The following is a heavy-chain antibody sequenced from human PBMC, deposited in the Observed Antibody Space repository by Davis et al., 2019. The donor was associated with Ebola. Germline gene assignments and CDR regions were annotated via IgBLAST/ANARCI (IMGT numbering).Heavy chain of an antibody. CDR1: GFTFSNYA. CDR3: AEGGTNNFLGAN. V-gene: IGHV3-23*01. D-gene: IGHD2-8*01. CDR2: ISASGADI. Sequence: PGGSLRLSCAASGFTFSNYAMSWVRQAPGGGLEWVSGISASGADIKYADSVRGRSSITRDDSKNTLYLQMDSLRAEDTAVFYCAEGGTNNFLGANWGQGTLVTVSS. J-gene: IGHJ4*02.